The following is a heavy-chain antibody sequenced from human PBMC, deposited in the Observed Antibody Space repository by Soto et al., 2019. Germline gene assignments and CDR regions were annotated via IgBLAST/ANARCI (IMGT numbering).Heavy chain of an antibody. CDR3: ARTTPLGGMDV. J-gene: IGHJ6*02. Sequence: ASVKVSCKASGYTFTSYYMHWVRQAPGQGLEWMGIINPSGGSTSYAQKLQGRVTMTRDTSTSTVYMELSSLRSEDTAVYYCARTTPLGGMDVWGQGTTVTISS. D-gene: IGHD2-15*01. V-gene: IGHV1-46*01. CDR2: INPSGGST. CDR1: GYTFTSYY.